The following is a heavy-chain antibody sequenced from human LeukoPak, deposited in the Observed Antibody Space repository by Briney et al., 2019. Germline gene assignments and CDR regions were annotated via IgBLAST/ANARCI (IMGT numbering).Heavy chain of an antibody. CDR1: GGSISSYY. D-gene: IGHD6-13*01. V-gene: IGHV4-4*07. CDR2: IYTSGST. CDR3: ARVIEYRWAAGVHAFDI. Sequence: SETLSLTCTVSGGSISSYYWSWIRQPAGKGLEWIGRIYTSGSTNYNPSLKSRVTMSVDTSKNQFSLKLSSVTAADTAVYYCARVIEYRWAAGVHAFDIWGQGTMVTVSS. J-gene: IGHJ3*02.